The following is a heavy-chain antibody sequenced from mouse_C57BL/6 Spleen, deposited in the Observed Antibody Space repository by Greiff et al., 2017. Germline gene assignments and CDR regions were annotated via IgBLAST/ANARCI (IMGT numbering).Heavy chain of an antibody. Sequence: QVQLQQPGAELVRPGTSVKLSCKASGYTFTSYWMHWVKQRPGQGLEWIGVIDPSDSYTNYNQKFKGKATLTVDTSSSTAYMQLSSLTSEDSAVYYCARPHSLRYFDVWGTGTTVTVSS. CDR1: GYTFTSYW. V-gene: IGHV1-59*01. CDR2: IDPSDSYT. J-gene: IGHJ1*03. CDR3: ARPHSLRYFDV.